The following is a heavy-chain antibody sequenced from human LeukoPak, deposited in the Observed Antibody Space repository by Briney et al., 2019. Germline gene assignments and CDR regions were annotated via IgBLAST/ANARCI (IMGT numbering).Heavy chain of an antibody. V-gene: IGHV3-66*01. CDR3: ARELVAGGGRRGMDV. J-gene: IGHJ6*02. D-gene: IGHD6-19*01. CDR2: IYSDGRT. Sequence: GGSLRLSCAASGFTVSTNYMSWVRQAPRKGLEWVSVIYSDGRTSYADSVRGRFTISRDNSKNTLYLQTSSLRAEDTAVYYCARELVAGGGRRGMDVWGQGTTVTVSS. CDR1: GFTVSTNY.